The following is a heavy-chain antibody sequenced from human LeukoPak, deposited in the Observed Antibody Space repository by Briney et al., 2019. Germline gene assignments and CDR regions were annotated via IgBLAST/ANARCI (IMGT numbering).Heavy chain of an antibody. J-gene: IGHJ4*02. Sequence: GGSLRLSCAASGFTFSSSAMSWVRQAPGKGLEWVSAISNNGGYTYYADSVKGRFAVSRDNSKNTLHLQMNSLRAEDTAVYFCARDRYSSGWYGYFDYWGQGTLVIVSS. CDR2: ISNNGGYT. V-gene: IGHV3-23*01. D-gene: IGHD6-19*01. CDR3: ARDRYSSGWYGYFDY. CDR1: GFTFSSSA.